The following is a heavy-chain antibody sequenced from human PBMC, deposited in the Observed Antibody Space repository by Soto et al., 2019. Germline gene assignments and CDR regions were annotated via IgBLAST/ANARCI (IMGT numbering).Heavy chain of an antibody. J-gene: IGHJ6*03. CDR3: ARISSSPSSMGFVYYMDV. CDR2: MNPNSGNT. CDR1: GYTFTSYD. D-gene: IGHD2-2*01. V-gene: IGHV1-8*01. Sequence: ASVKVSCKASGYTFTSYDINWVRQATGQGLEWMGWMNPNSGNTGYAQKFQGRVTMTRNTSISTAYMELSSLRSEDTAVYYCARISSSPSSMGFVYYMDVWGKGTTVTVSS.